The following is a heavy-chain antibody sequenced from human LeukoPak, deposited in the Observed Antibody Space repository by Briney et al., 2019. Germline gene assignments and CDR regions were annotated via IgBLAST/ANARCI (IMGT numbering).Heavy chain of an antibody. CDR2: IYHSGST. CDR1: GYSISSGYY. D-gene: IGHD1-26*01. V-gene: IGHV4-38-2*02. J-gene: IGHJ4*02. CDR3: ARDRNSGSYYRLDY. Sequence: NPSETLSLTCTVSGYSISSGYYWGWIRQPPGQGLEWIGSIYHSGSTYYNPSLKSRVTISVDTSKNQFSLKLSSVTAADTAVYYCARDRNSGSYYRLDYWGQGTLVTVSS.